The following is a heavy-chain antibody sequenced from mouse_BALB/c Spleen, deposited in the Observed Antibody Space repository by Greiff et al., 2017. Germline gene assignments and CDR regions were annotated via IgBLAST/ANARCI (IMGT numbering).Heavy chain of an antibody. CDR2: IWGDGST. Sequence: VKLKESGPGLVAPSQSLSITCTVSGFSLTGYGVNWVRQPPGKGLEWLGMIWGDGSTDYNSALKSRLSISKDNSKSQVFLKMNSLQTDDTARYYCAREAHYGNPYAMDYWGQGTSVTVSS. J-gene: IGHJ4*01. D-gene: IGHD2-1*01. V-gene: IGHV2-6-7*01. CDR1: GFSLTGYG. CDR3: AREAHYGNPYAMDY.